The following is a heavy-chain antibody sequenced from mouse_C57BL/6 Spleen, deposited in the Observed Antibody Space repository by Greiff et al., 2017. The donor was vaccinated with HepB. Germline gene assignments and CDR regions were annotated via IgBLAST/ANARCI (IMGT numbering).Heavy chain of an antibody. CDR2: IYPRSGNT. V-gene: IGHV1-81*01. CDR3: ARWAAQATFYYAMDY. Sequence: VQLQESGAELARPGASVKLSCKASGYTFTSYGISWVKQRTGQGLEWIGEIYPRSGNTYYNEKFKGKATLTADKSSSTAYMELRSLTSEDSAVYFCARWAAQATFYYAMDYWGQGTSVTVSS. J-gene: IGHJ4*01. CDR1: GYTFTSYG. D-gene: IGHD3-2*02.